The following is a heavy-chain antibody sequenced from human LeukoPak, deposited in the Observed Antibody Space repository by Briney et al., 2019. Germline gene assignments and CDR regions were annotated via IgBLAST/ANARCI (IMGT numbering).Heavy chain of an antibody. J-gene: IGHJ4*02. D-gene: IGHD2-2*01. CDR1: GFTLSSYA. CDR3: AKDLEVGVHEGSISRYDY. V-gene: IGHV3-23*01. CDR2: ISGSGGST. Sequence: GGSLRLSCAASGFTLSSYAMSWVRQAPGKGLEWVSAISGSGGSTYYADSVKGRFTISRDISKNTLYLQMNSLRVEDTAVYYCAKDLEVGVHEGSISRYDYWGQGTLVTVSS.